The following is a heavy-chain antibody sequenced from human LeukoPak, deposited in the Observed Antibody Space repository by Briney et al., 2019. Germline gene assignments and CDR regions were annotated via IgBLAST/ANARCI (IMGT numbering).Heavy chain of an antibody. CDR2: IIPIFGTA. CDR1: GGTFSSYA. V-gene: IGHV1-69*13. CDR3: ARDMRPLGYSSGLSYFDY. Sequence: SVKVSCKASGGTFSSYAISWVRQAPGQGLEWMGGIIPIFGTANYAQKFQGRVTITADESTSTAYMELSSLRSEDTAVYYCARDMRPLGYSSGLSYFDYWGQGTLVTVSS. J-gene: IGHJ4*02. D-gene: IGHD6-19*01.